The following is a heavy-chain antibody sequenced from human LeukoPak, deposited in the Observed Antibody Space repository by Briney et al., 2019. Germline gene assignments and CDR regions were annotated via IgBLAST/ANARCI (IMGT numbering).Heavy chain of an antibody. J-gene: IGHJ3*02. D-gene: IGHD3-22*01. Sequence: GGSLRLSCAASGFTFKTYTMHWVRQAPGMGLEWVSSISSSSSYIFYADSVKGRFTISRDNAKNSLYLQMSSLRAEDAAVYYCARELGVGVIGDAFDIWGQGTVVTVSS. CDR2: ISSSSSYI. CDR3: ARELGVGVIGDAFDI. V-gene: IGHV3-21*01. CDR1: GFTFKTYT.